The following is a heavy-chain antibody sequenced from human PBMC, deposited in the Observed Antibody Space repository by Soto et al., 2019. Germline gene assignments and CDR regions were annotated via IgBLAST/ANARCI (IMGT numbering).Heavy chain of an antibody. Sequence: GASVKVSCKASGGSFSKFAINCVRQAPGQGLEWMGGIIPTLGTTDYAHKFQGRVTITADEATRTAYMELSGLRSEDTAVYYCARDDATHCGDDCYRYFYYGMDVWGQGTTVTVSS. CDR2: IIPTLGTT. CDR1: GGSFSKFA. D-gene: IGHD2-21*02. CDR3: ARDDATHCGDDCYRYFYYGMDV. J-gene: IGHJ6*02. V-gene: IGHV1-69*01.